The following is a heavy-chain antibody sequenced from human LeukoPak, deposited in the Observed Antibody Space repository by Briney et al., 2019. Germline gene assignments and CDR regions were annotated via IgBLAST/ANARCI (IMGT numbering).Heavy chain of an antibody. CDR1: GFTFSSYS. CDR3: ARHFCSSTSCSN. J-gene: IGHJ4*02. V-gene: IGHV3-74*01. CDR2: IKSDGSTT. Sequence: PGGSLRLSCAASGFTFSSYSMNWVRQAPGKGLVWVSRIKSDGSTTTYADSVKGRFTISRDNAKNSLYLQMNSLRTEDTAVYYCARHFCSSTSCSNWGQGTLVTVSS. D-gene: IGHD2-2*01.